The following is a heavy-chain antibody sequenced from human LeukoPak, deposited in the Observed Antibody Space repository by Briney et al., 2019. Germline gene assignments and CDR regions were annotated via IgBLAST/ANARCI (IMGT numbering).Heavy chain of an antibody. Sequence: PGGSLRLSCAASGFTFSSYGMHWVRQAPGKGLEWVAFIRYDGSNKYYADSVKGRFTISRDNSKNTLYLQMNSLRAEDTAVYYCAKDGGYYDSSGYYSPEKYYFDYWGQGTLVTVSS. V-gene: IGHV3-30*02. D-gene: IGHD3-22*01. J-gene: IGHJ4*02. CDR1: GFTFSSYG. CDR2: IRYDGSNK. CDR3: AKDGGYYDSSGYYSPEKYYFDY.